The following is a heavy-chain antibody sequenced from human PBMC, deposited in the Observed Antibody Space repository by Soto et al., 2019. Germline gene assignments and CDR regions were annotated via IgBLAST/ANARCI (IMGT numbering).Heavy chain of an antibody. CDR1: GFTFSSYA. CDR2: ISGSGGST. D-gene: IGHD3-22*01. Sequence: GGSLRLSCAASGFTFSSYAMSWVRQAPGKGLECVSAISGSGGSTYYADSVKGRFTISRDNSKNTLYLQMNSVRAEDTAVYYCAKVEGTPAPYYYDSSYWFDPWGQGTLVTVSS. V-gene: IGHV3-23*01. CDR3: AKVEGTPAPYYYDSSYWFDP. J-gene: IGHJ5*02.